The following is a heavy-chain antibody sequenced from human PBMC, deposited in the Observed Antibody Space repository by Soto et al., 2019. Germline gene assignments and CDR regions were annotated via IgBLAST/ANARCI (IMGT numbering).Heavy chain of an antibody. CDR1: GFTFSGYT. CDR2: ISGSSGCI. CDR3: ARHGKPGVGGWYFDF. D-gene: IGHD3-10*01. V-gene: IGHV3-21*01. Sequence: EVQLVESGGGLVKPAGSLRLSCAASGFTFSGYTMNWVRQAPGKGLEWVSSISGSSGCIYYTDSVKGRFTISRDNARNALYLQMNSLRAEDTAVYYCARHGKPGVGGWYFDFWGQGALVTVSS. J-gene: IGHJ4*02.